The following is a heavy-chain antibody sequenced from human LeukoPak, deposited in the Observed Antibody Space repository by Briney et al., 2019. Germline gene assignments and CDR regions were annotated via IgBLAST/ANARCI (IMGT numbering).Heavy chain of an antibody. J-gene: IGHJ5*02. CDR3: ARSPLTGNYGDWFDP. CDR1: GGSVSGYY. CDR2: MNHSGRT. D-gene: IGHD3-9*01. Sequence: SETLSLTCGVNGGSVSGYYWSWIRQPPGKGLELIGEMNHSGRTNCNPSLKSRVTMSIDTSKNQFSLKLSSVTAADTAVYYCARSPLTGNYGDWFDPWGQGTLVIVSS. V-gene: IGHV4-34*01.